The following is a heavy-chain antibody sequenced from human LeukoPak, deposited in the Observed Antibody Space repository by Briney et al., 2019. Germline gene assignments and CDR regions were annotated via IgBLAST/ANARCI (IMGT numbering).Heavy chain of an antibody. CDR3: AKDRRAGSYDY. Sequence: GGSLRLSCAASGFTFSSYWMSWVRQAPGKGLEWVANIKQDGSEKYYVDSVKGRFTISRDNSKNTLYLQMNSLSAEDTAVYYCAKDRRAGSYDYWGQGTLVTVSS. CDR2: IKQDGSEK. J-gene: IGHJ4*02. CDR1: GFTFSSYW. D-gene: IGHD3-10*01. V-gene: IGHV3-7*03.